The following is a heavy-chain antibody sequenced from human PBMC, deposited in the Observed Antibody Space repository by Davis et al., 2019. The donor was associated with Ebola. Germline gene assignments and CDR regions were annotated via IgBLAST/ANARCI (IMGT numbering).Heavy chain of an antibody. CDR3: AKGGPYYDSSGYLGHFDY. Sequence: GESLMISCAASGFTFSSYWMHWVRQAPGKGLVWVSRINSDGSSTSYADSVKGRFTISRDNAKNSLYLQMNSLRAEDTALYYCAKGGPYYDSSGYLGHFDYWGQGTLVTVSS. CDR2: INSDGSST. J-gene: IGHJ4*02. V-gene: IGHV3-74*01. CDR1: GFTFSSYW. D-gene: IGHD3-22*01.